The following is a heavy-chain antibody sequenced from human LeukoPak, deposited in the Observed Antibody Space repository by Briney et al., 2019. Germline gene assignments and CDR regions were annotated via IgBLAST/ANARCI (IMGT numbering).Heavy chain of an antibody. CDR2: MNPNSGNT. CDR1: GYTFTSYD. J-gene: IGHJ3*02. D-gene: IGHD1-20*01. CDR3: ASSDNWNDDLDAFDI. V-gene: IGHV1-8*01. Sequence: VASVKVSCKASGYTFTSYDINWVRQATGQGLEWMGWMNPNSGNTGYAQKFQGRVTMTRNTSISTAYMELSSLRSEDTAVYYSASSDNWNDDLDAFDIWGQGTMVTVSS.